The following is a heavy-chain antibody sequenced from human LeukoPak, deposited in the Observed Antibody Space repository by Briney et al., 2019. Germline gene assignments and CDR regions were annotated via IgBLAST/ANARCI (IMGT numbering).Heavy chain of an antibody. D-gene: IGHD6-6*01. J-gene: IGHJ4*02. CDR3: AREPEYGSYRFSFDS. V-gene: IGHV4-59*11. Sequence: SETLSLTCSVSGDSINSHYWSWLRQPPGKGLEWIGYIYSNGRTTFRPSLKSRVTMSVDTSRNQFSLKLSSVTAADTAVYFCAREPEYGSYRFSFDSWGQGTLVTVSS. CDR2: IYSNGRT. CDR1: GDSINSHY.